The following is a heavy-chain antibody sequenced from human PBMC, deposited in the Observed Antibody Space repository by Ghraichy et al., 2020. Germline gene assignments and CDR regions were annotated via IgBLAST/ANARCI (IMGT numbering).Heavy chain of an antibody. J-gene: IGHJ3*02. D-gene: IGHD4-17*01. CDR3: ARDTDDYGDYGGAFDI. V-gene: IGHV4-59*01. Sequence: SETLSLTCTVSGGSISSYYWSWIRQPPGKGLEWIGYIYYSGSTNYNPSLKSRVTISVDTSKNQFSLKLSSVTAADTAVYYCARDTDDYGDYGGAFDIWGQATMVTVSS. CDR2: IYYSGST. CDR1: GGSISSYY.